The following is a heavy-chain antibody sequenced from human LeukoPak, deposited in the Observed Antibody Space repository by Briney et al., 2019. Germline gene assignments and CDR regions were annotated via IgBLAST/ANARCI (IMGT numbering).Heavy chain of an antibody. CDR3: AKDQRFGDLDDY. CDR1: GFIFNNYA. Sequence: PGGSLRLSCAASGFIFNNYAMSWVRQAPGKGLEWVLSISGTGVTAYYADSVKGRFAISRDNSKNTLYLQMSSLRAEDTALYYCAKDQRFGDLDDYRGQGTLVTVSS. J-gene: IGHJ4*02. D-gene: IGHD3-10*01. V-gene: IGHV3-23*01. CDR2: ISGTGVTA.